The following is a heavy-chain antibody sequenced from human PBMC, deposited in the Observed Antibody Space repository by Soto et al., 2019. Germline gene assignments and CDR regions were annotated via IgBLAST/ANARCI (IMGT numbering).Heavy chain of an antibody. D-gene: IGHD6-19*01. Sequence: GASVKVSCKASGYTFTGYYMHWVRQAPGQGLEWMGWINPNSGGTNYAQKFQGRVTMTRDTSIGTAYMELSRLRSDDTAVYYCARASHGGWHHPNWFDPWGQGTLVTVS. CDR1: GYTFTGYY. V-gene: IGHV1-2*02. CDR2: INPNSGGT. J-gene: IGHJ5*02. CDR3: ARASHGGWHHPNWFDP.